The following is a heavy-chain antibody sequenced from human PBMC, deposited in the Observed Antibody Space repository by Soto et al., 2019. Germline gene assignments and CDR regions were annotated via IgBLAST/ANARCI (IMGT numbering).Heavy chain of an antibody. CDR2: TYYRSKWYN. V-gene: IGHV6-1*01. CDR1: GDSVSSNSAA. J-gene: IGHJ4*02. Sequence: PSQTLSLTCAISGDSVSSNSAAWNWIRQSPSRGLEWLGRTYYRSKWYNDYAVSVKSRITINPDTSKNQFSLQLNSVTPEDTAVYYCARGPTNKRWLQSNPFDYWGQGTLVTVSS. CDR3: ARGPTNKRWLQSNPFDY. D-gene: IGHD5-12*01.